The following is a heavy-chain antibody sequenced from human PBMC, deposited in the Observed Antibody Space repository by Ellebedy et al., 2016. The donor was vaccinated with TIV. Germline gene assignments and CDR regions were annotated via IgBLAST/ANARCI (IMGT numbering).Heavy chain of an antibody. CDR3: ARVWLRAGGVPFDY. Sequence: GGSLRLSXAASGFTFSSYSMNWVRQAPGKGLEWVSSISSSSSYIYYADSVKGRFTISRDNAKNSLYLQMNSLRAEDTAVYYCARVWLRAGGVPFDYWGQGTLVTVSS. D-gene: IGHD5-12*01. J-gene: IGHJ4*02. CDR2: ISSSSSYI. V-gene: IGHV3-21*01. CDR1: GFTFSSYS.